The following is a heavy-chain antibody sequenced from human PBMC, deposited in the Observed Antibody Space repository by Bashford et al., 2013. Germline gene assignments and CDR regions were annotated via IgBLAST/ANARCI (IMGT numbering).Heavy chain of an antibody. CDR3: ARQGSIVVVPAAIPSYYYYYMDV. J-gene: IGHJ6*03. Sequence: SVKVSCKASGGTFSSYAISWVRQAPGQGLEWMGGIIPIFGTANYAQKFQGRVTITADESTSTAYMELSSLRSEDTAVYYCARQGSIVVVPAAIPSYYYYYMDVWGKGTTGHRLL. CDR1: GGTFSSYA. CDR2: IIPIFGTA. V-gene: IGHV1-69*13. D-gene: IGHD2-2*01.